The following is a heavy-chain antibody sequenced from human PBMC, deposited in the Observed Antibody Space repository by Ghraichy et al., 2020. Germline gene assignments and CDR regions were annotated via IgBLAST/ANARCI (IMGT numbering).Heavy chain of an antibody. CDR3: ARYSPASAAGARCFDD. Sequence: SGGTNYNASLKSRVTISLDTSKNQFSLTLNSATAADTAVYYCARYSPASAAGARCFDDWGQGTLV. D-gene: IGHD1-26*01. V-gene: IGHV4-4*09. CDR2: SGGT. J-gene: IGHJ4*02.